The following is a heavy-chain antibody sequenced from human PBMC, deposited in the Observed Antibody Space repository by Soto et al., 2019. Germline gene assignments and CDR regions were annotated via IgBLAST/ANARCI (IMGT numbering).Heavy chain of an antibody. Sequence: QVQLVQSGAEVKKPGSSVKVSCKASGGTFSSYAISWVRQAPGQGLEWMGGIIPIFGTANYAQKFQGRVTITADESTSTAYMELSSLRSEDTAVYYCVRVGGDDYGDYSDYWGQGTLVTVSS. J-gene: IGHJ4*02. CDR1: GGTFSSYA. V-gene: IGHV1-69*01. CDR2: IIPIFGTA. CDR3: VRVGGDDYGDYSDY. D-gene: IGHD4-17*01.